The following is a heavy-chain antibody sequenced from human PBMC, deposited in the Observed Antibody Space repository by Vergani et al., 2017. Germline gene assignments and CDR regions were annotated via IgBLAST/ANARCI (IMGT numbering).Heavy chain of an antibody. CDR3: GIAAAGTYYYYYMDI. Sequence: QVQLVESGGGVVQPGRSLRLSCAASGFTFSSYGMHWVRQAPGKGLEWVSVLSYDGSNKYYAASVKGRFTISRDNSKNTLYLQMNSLRAEDTAVYYCGIAAAGTYYYYYMDIWGKGTTVTVSS. D-gene: IGHD6-13*01. CDR1: GFTFSSYG. J-gene: IGHJ6*03. CDR2: LSYDGSNK. V-gene: IGHV3-30*03.